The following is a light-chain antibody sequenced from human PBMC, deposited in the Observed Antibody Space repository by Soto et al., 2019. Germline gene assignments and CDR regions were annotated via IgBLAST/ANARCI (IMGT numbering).Light chain of an antibody. J-gene: IGLJ2*01. Sequence: QSALTQPRSVSGSPGQSVTISCTATGSDVGDSSHVSWYQLHPGKAPKLMIYEVNNRPSGVPDRFSGSKSGSTASLTISGLQAEDEAEYYCCGSYTSSNTLEMVFGGGTKLTVL. V-gene: IGLV2-11*01. CDR2: EVN. CDR3: GSYTSSNTLEMV. CDR1: GSDVGDSSH.